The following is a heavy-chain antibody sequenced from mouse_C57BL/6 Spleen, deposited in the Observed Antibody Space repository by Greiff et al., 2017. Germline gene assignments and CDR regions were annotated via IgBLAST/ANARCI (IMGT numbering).Heavy chain of an antibody. CDR1: GFTFSSYG. J-gene: IGHJ3*01. CDR2: ISSGGSYT. CDR3: ARRWDGFAY. Sequence: EVQVVESGGDLVKPGGSLKLSCAASGFTFSSYGMSWVRQTPDKRLEWVATISSGGSYTYYPDSVKGRFTISRDNAKNTLYLQMSSLKSEDTAMYYCARRWDGFAYWGQGTLVTVSA. V-gene: IGHV5-6*01. D-gene: IGHD4-1*01.